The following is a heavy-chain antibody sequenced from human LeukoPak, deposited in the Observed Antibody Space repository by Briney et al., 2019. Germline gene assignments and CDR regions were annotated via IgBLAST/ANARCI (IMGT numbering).Heavy chain of an antibody. CDR1: GYTFTSYG. D-gene: IGHD5-18*01. J-gene: IGHJ4*02. V-gene: IGHV1-18*01. CDR2: ISAYNGNT. Sequence: ASVKVSCKASGYTFTSYGISWVRQAPGQGLEWMGWISAYNGNTNYAQKLQGRITMTTDTSTSTAYMELRSLRSDDTAVYYCARYVDTAMVSDYWGQGTLVTVSS. CDR3: ARYVDTAMVSDY.